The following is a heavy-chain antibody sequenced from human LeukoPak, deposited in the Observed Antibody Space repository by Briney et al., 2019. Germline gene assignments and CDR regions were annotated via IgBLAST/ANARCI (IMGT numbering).Heavy chain of an antibody. D-gene: IGHD3-22*01. CDR3: ARLGAQYYYDSSGSRPKADYYYYYMDV. Sequence: SETLSLTCAVYGGSFSGYYWSWIRQPPGKGLEWIGEINHSGSTNYNPSLKSRVTISVDTSKNQFSLKLSSVTAADTAVYYCARLGAQYYYDSSGSRPKADYYYYYMDVWGKGTTVTISS. CDR2: INHSGST. J-gene: IGHJ6*03. CDR1: GGSFSGYY. V-gene: IGHV4-34*01.